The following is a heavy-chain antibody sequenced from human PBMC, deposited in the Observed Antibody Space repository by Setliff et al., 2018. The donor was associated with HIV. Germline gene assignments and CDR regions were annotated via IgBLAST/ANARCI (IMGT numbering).Heavy chain of an antibody. J-gene: IGHJ5*02. D-gene: IGHD3-3*01. CDR3: GKDYTRTFWEYNWYDL. Sequence: GGSLRLSCAASGFTLTSFGMHWVRQAPGKGLEWVAAISDDGGQKTYSESVKGRFTISRDNSKDTLYLQMNDLRAEDTALYYCGKDYTRTFWEYNWYDLWGQGTQVTVSS. V-gene: IGHV3-30*18. CDR1: GFTLTSFG. CDR2: ISDDGGQK.